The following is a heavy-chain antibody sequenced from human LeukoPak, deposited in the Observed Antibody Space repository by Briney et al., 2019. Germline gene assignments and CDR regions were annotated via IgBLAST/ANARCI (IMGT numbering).Heavy chain of an antibody. D-gene: IGHD1-1*01. J-gene: IGHJ4*02. CDR1: GGSISSSSYY. CDR2: IYYSGST. V-gene: IGHV4-39*07. CDR3: ARDRGTWNDDGFDY. Sequence: SETLSLTCTVSGGSISSSSYYWGWIRQPPGRGLEWIGSIYYSGSTYYNPSLKSRVTMSVDTSKNQFSLKLSSVTAADTAVYYCARDRGTWNDDGFDYWGQGTLVTVSS.